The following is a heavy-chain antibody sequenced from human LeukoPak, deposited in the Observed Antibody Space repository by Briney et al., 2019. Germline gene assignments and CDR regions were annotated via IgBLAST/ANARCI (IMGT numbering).Heavy chain of an antibody. CDR2: TNPNTGVT. D-gene: IGHD2-21*02. Sequence: GPPVKVSCTASRYTFTPYDIHRVRQAPGHGLEWRGWTNPNTGVTNYKQNFQGRVTMTRDTSVSTAYMEVSRLTSDDTAVYYCAREAGGGGDSEIDYWGQGTLVTVSS. CDR3: AREAGGGGDSEIDY. CDR1: RYTFTPYD. J-gene: IGHJ4*02. V-gene: IGHV1-2*02.